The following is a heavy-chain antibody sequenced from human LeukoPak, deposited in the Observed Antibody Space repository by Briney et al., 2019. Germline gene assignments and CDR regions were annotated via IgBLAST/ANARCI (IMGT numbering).Heavy chain of an antibody. CDR2: ISSSSTI. J-gene: IGHJ5*02. CDR3: ARATNYYDSSGYYNWFDP. V-gene: IGHV3-48*04. Sequence: GGSLRLSCAASGFTFSSYSMNWVRQAPGKGLEWVSYISSSSTIYYADSVKGRFTISRDNAKNSLYLQMNSLRAEDTAVYYCARATNYYDSSGYYNWFDPWGQGTLVTVSS. CDR1: GFTFSSYS. D-gene: IGHD3-22*01.